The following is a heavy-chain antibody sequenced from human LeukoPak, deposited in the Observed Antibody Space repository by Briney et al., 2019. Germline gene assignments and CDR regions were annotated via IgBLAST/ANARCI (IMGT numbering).Heavy chain of an antibody. CDR2: ISSNGGST. J-gene: IGHJ4*01. D-gene: IGHD5-18*01. CDR1: GFTFSSYA. CDR3: VKDTYTYGLDIFDS. Sequence: GGSPRLSCSASGFTFSSYAMHWVRQAPGKGLEYVSAISSNGGSTYYADSLKGRFTISRDNSKNTLYLQMSSLRAEDTAVYYCVKDTYTYGLDIFDSWGHGTLVTVSS. V-gene: IGHV3-64D*09.